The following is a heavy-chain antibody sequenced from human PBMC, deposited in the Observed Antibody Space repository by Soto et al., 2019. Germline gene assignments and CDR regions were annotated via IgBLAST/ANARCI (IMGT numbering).Heavy chain of an antibody. CDR1: GGSISSGGYY. CDR3: ARGHCSTTSCCDY. Sequence: PSETLSLTCTVSGGSISSGGYYWSWIRQHPGKGLEWIGYIYYSGSTYYNPSLKSRVTISVDTSKNQFSLKLSSVTAADTAVYYCARGHCSTTSCCDYWGQGTLVTVSS. CDR2: IYYSGST. J-gene: IGHJ4*02. D-gene: IGHD2-2*01. V-gene: IGHV4-31*03.